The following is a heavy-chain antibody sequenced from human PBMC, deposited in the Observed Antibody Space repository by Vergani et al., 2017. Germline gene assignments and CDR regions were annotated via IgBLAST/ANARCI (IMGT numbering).Heavy chain of an antibody. V-gene: IGHV4-34*01. Sequence: QVQLQQWGAGLLKPSETLSLTCAVYGGSFSGYYWSWIRQPPGKGLEWIGEINHSGSTNYNPSLKSRVTISVDTSKNQFSLKLSSVTAADTAGYYCARGGRGSSGWYSLSWFDPWGQGTLVTVSS. D-gene: IGHD6-19*01. CDR3: ARGGRGSSGWYSLSWFDP. CDR1: GGSFSGYY. J-gene: IGHJ5*02. CDR2: INHSGST.